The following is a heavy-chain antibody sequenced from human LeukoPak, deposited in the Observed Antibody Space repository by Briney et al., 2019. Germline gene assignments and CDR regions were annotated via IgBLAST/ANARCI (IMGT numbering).Heavy chain of an antibody. Sequence: SETLSLTCTVSGGSISSSTYYWGWVRQPPGKGLEWIGYIFYSGSTYYNPSLKSRVTISVDTSKNQFSLRLSSVTAADTAVYYCARGGSWFDPWGQGTLVTVSS. V-gene: IGHV4-61*05. CDR2: IFYSGST. D-gene: IGHD6-25*01. CDR3: ARGGSWFDP. J-gene: IGHJ5*02. CDR1: GGSISSSTYY.